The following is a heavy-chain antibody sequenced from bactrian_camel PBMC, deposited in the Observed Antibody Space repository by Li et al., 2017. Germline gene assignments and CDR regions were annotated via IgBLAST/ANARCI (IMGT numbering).Heavy chain of an antibody. CDR2: FDRDGKI. D-gene: IGHD1*01. CDR1: GFTVGSHV. Sequence: VQLVESGGGSVQSGGSLTLSCAASGFTVGSHVMGWSRQGPGKEREVVASFDRDGKIRYADSVKGRFTISKDNAKNTLDLQMDNLQLGDTGMYYCAALYTGISGCYSTSLDPASFEHWGQGTQVTVS. J-gene: IGHJ4*01. V-gene: IGHV3S55*01. CDR3: AALYTGISGCYSTSLDPASFEH.